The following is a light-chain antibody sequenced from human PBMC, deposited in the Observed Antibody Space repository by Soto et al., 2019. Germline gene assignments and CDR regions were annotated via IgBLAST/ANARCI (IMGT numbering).Light chain of an antibody. V-gene: IGKV1-5*01. CDR3: QQYQIDWT. J-gene: IGKJ1*01. Sequence: DIHMTHSPSTLSASVGDRVSITCRASQRVNTCLAWYQQKPGKAPTLLIYDASSLQSGVPSRFSGSGSGTEFTLTISSLQPDDFATYYCQQYQIDWTFGQGTKVDIK. CDR2: DAS. CDR1: QRVNTC.